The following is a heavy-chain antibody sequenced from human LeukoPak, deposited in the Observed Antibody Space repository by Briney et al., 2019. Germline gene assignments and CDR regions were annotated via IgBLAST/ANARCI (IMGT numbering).Heavy chain of an antibody. D-gene: IGHD2-2*01. V-gene: IGHV3-64*01. CDR3: ARATRKGYCSSTSCYGFDY. CDR1: GFTFSSYA. CDR2: ISSNGGST. Sequence: GGSLRLSCAASGFTFSSYAMHWVRQAPGKGLEYVSAISSNGGSTYYANSVKGRFTISRDNSKNTLYLQMGSLRAEDMAVYYCARATRKGYCSSTSCYGFDYWGQGTLVTVSS. J-gene: IGHJ4*02.